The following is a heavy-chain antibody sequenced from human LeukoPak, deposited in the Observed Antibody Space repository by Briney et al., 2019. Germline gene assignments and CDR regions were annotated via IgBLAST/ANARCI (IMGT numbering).Heavy chain of an antibody. J-gene: IGHJ4*02. CDR2: IYYSGST. CDR1: GGSISSGDYY. CDR3: AREAAVAATLGY. V-gene: IGHV4-30-4*01. Sequence: SETLSLTCTVSGGSISSGDYYWSWIRQPPGKGLEWIGYIYYSGSTYYNPSLKSRVTISVDTSKNQFSLKLSSVTAADTAVYYCAREAAVAATLGYWGQGTLLTVSS. D-gene: IGHD2-15*01.